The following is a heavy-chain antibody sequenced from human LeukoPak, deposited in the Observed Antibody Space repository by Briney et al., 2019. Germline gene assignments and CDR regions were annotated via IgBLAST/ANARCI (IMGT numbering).Heavy chain of an antibody. CDR3: ARQRYSFDY. Sequence: SETLSLTCTVSGGSISSNNYYWGWIRQPPGKGLEWFGSINYSGRNSYNPSLKSRVTISVDTSKNQFSLKLRSVTAADTAVYYCARQRYSFDYWGRGTLVTVSS. J-gene: IGHJ4*02. CDR1: GGSISSNNYY. D-gene: IGHD1-14*01. CDR2: INYSGRN. V-gene: IGHV4-39*01.